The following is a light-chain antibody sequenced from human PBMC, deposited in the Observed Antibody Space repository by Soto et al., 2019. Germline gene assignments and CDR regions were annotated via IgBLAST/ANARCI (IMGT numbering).Light chain of an antibody. CDR2: GAS. CDR3: QQYNNLPRT. CDR1: QSVSSN. V-gene: IGKV3-15*01. Sequence: EIVMTQSPATLAVSPEVRATLSSKNNQSVSSNLAWYQQKPSKAPRHLIYGASTRATGIPARFSGSGSGTEFTLTISSLQSEDFAVYYCQQYNNLPRTFGQGTKV. J-gene: IGKJ1*01.